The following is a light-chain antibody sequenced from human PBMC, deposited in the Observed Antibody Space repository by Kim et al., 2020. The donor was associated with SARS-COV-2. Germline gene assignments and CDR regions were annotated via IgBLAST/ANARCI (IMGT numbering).Light chain of an antibody. CDR2: SND. V-gene: IGLV1-44*01. CDR3: AAWDDSLKGSV. J-gene: IGLJ3*02. CDR1: NSNIGSNV. Sequence: QRVTISCSGSNSNIGSNVVNWYQQLPGPAPKLLMYSNDYRPSGVPDRFSGSRSGTSASLAISGLQSEDEADYYCAAWDDSLKGSVFGGGTQLTVL.